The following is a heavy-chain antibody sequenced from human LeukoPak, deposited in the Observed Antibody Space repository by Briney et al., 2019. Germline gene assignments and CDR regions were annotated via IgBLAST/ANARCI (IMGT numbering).Heavy chain of an antibody. Sequence: PSETLSLTCTVSGGSISRYYWSWIRQPAGKGLEWIGRIYTSGSTNYNPSLKSRVTMSVDTSKNQFSLKLSSVTAADTAVYYCARDERGYSYGSFDYWGQGTLVTVSS. CDR3: ARDERGYSYGSFDY. D-gene: IGHD5-18*01. CDR2: IYTSGST. J-gene: IGHJ4*02. V-gene: IGHV4-4*07. CDR1: GGSISRYY.